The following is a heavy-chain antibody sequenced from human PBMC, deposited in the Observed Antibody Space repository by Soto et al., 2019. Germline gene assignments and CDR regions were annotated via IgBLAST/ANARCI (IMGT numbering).Heavy chain of an antibody. CDR2: INPSGGST. J-gene: IGHJ4*02. D-gene: IGHD5-18*01. CDR1: GYTFTSYY. V-gene: IGHV1-46*01. CDR3: ARAVDTANFDY. Sequence: QVQLVQSGAEVKKPGASVKVSCKASGYTFTSYYMHWVRQAPGQGLEWMGIINPSGGSTSYAQKFQGSVTMTRDTATSIVYIELSSLRSEDTAVYYSARAVDTANFDYWGQGPLVTVSS.